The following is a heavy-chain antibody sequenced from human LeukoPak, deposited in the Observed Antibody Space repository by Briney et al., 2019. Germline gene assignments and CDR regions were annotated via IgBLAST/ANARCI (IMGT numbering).Heavy chain of an antibody. Sequence: GGSLRLSCVASGFTFNNYAMHWVRQAPGKGLEWVSSISGSGDSTYYADSVKGRFTISRDNAKNTLYLQMNTLRVEDTAVYYCTRDLMDYDVSTGLHHYYMDVWGQGTTVTVSS. CDR2: ISGSGDST. CDR1: GFTFNNYA. CDR3: TRDLMDYDVSTGLHHYYMDV. V-gene: IGHV3-23*01. J-gene: IGHJ6*02. D-gene: IGHD3-9*01.